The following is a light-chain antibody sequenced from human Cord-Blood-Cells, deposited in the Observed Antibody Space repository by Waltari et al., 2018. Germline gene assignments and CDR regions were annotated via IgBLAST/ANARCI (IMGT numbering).Light chain of an antibody. CDR1: QSVSSSY. CDR3: QQYGSSPLYT. J-gene: IGKJ2*01. Sequence: EIVLTQSPGTLSLSPGERATLSCRASQSVSSSYLAWYQQKPGQAPRLLIYGASSRATGIPYRFSGSVSGTDFTLTISRLEPEDFAVYYCQQYGSSPLYTFGQGTKLEIK. V-gene: IGKV3-20*01. CDR2: GAS.